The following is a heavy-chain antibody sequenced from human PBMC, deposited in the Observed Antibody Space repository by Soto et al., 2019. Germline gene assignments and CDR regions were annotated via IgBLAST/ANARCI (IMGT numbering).Heavy chain of an antibody. D-gene: IGHD4-17*01. J-gene: IGHJ4*02. Sequence: EVQLLESGGGLVQPGGSLRLSCAASGFTFSSYAMSWVRQAPGKGLEWVSAISGSGGSTYYADSVKGRFTISRDNSKNTLYLQLNSLRAEDTAVYYCAKDLSRRRDYETSVDYWGQGTLVTVSS. CDR2: ISGSGGST. CDR3: AKDLSRRRDYETSVDY. V-gene: IGHV3-23*01. CDR1: GFTFSSYA.